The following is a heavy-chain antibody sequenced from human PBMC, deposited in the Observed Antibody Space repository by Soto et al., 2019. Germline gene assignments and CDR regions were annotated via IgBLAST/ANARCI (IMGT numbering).Heavy chain of an antibody. V-gene: IGHV3-30*18. CDR2: ISFDGSET. D-gene: IGHD6-19*01. CDR3: AKDRVPGAYGHYYGMDV. Sequence: GGSLRLSCAVSGFTFNNSGMHWIRQAPGKGLEWVAVISFDGSETYYADSMKGRFTISRDNSKNMLQLQMNSLRAEDTAIYYCAKDRVPGAYGHYYGMDVWGQGTTVTVSS. J-gene: IGHJ6*02. CDR1: GFTFNNSG.